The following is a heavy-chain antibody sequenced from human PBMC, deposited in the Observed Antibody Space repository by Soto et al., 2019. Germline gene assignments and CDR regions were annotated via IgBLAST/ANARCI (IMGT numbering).Heavy chain of an antibody. D-gene: IGHD6-19*01. CDR3: ARGRGMEDSSCLYGY. V-gene: IGHV1-18*01. J-gene: IGHJ4*02. CDR1: GYTFTSYG. CDR2: ISADNGNT. Sequence: QVQLVQSGAEVKKPGASVKVSCKASGYTFTSYGISWVRQAPGQGLEWMGWISADNGNTNYAQKLQGRVTMTTDTPKGTGFIGVTSPKSDDTAVLFCARGRGMEDSSCLYGYWGQGDLVHVCS.